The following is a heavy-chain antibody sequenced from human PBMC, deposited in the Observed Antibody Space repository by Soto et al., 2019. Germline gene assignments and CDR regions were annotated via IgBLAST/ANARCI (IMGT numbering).Heavy chain of an antibody. J-gene: IGHJ6*02. CDR1: GYSFTSYW. V-gene: IGHV5-51*01. CDR3: ARIEVTMVRGVIYYYYGMDV. CDR2: IYPGDSDT. D-gene: IGHD3-10*01. Sequence: GESLKISCKGSGYSFTSYWIGWVRQMPGKGLEWMGIIYPGDSDTRYSPSFQGQVTISADKSISTAYLQWSSLKASDTAMYYCARIEVTMVRGVIYYYYGMDVWGQGTTVTVSS.